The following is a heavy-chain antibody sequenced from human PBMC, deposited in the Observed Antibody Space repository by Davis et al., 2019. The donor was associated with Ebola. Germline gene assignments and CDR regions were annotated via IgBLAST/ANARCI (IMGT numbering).Heavy chain of an antibody. CDR2: IRSKAYGGTT. V-gene: IGHV3-49*03. CDR1: GFTFGDYA. D-gene: IGHD2-2*01. CDR3: TRDPGGSMDAFDI. J-gene: IGHJ3*02. Sequence: PGGSLRLSCTASGFTFGDYAMSWFRQAPGKGLEWVGFIRSKAYGGTTEYAASVKGRFTISRDDSKSIAYLQMNSLKTEDTAVYYCTRDPGGSMDAFDIWGQGTMVTVSS.